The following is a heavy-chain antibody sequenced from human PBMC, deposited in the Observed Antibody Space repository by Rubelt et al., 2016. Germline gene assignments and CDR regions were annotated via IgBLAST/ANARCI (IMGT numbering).Heavy chain of an antibody. J-gene: IGHJ4*02. D-gene: IGHD3-10*01. CDR2: FFHDGST. CDR1: GYSINNGYY. CDR3: ARPTGASSASGSFLV. V-gene: IGHV4-38-2*02. Sequence: QMQLQESGPGLVKPSETLSLTCTVSGYSINNGYYWGWIRQPPGKGLEWIASFFHDGSTKYNPPLTSRVTISKEGSKNQFSLNLGSVTAADAAVYYCARPTGASSASGSFLVWGQGTLVTVSS.